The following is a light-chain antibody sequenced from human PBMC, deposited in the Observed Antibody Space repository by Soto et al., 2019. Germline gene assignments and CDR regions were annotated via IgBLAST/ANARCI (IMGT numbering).Light chain of an antibody. J-gene: IGKJ1*01. Sequence: EIVLTQSPGTLSLSPGERSTLSCRASQTVSSSYLAWYRQKPGQAPRLLIYGASTRATGIPARFSGSGSGTEFTLTISSLQSEDFAVYYCQQYNNWPPSTFGQGTKVDIK. CDR2: GAS. V-gene: IGKV3-15*01. CDR1: QTVSSSY. CDR3: QQYNNWPPST.